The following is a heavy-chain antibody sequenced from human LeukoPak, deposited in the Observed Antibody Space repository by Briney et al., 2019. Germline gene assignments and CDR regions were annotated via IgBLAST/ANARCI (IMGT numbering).Heavy chain of an antibody. V-gene: IGHV4-34*01. J-gene: IGHJ5*02. CDR2: INHSGST. CDR3: ARVYYYDSSGSFDP. Sequence: SETLSLTCVVYGGSFSGYYWSWIRQPPGKGLEWIGEINHSGSTNYNPSLKSRVTISVDTSKNQFSLKLSSVTAADTAVYYCARVYYYDSSGSFDPWGQGTLVTVSS. CDR1: GGSFSGYY. D-gene: IGHD3-22*01.